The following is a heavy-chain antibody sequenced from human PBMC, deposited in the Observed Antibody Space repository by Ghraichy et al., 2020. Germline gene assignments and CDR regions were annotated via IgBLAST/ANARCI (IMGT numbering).Heavy chain of an antibody. V-gene: IGHV3-9*01. CDR2: ISWNSGSI. CDR3: AKEKYSSGWYGPFDY. CDR1: GFTFDDYA. D-gene: IGHD6-19*01. Sequence: GGSLRLSCAASGFTFDDYAMHWVRQAPGKGLEWVSGISWNSGSIGYADSVKGRFTISRDNAKNSLYLQMNSLRAEDTALYYCAKEKYSSGWYGPFDYWGQGTLVTVSS. J-gene: IGHJ4*02.